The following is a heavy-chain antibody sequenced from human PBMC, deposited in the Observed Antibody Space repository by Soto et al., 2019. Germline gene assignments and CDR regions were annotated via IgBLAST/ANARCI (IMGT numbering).Heavy chain of an antibody. J-gene: IGHJ6*02. V-gene: IGHV3-23*01. CDR2: ISGSGSSV. CDR1: GFTFSHYV. CDR3: AKVRASDLRASYFYYGLDV. Sequence: EVELLESGGGLVRAGGSLRLSCAASGFTFSHYVLSWVRQSPERGLEWVSSISGSGSSVYVADSVRGRFIMSRDLSTNTVSLQMNSLRAEDTAVYYGAKVRASDLRASYFYYGLDVWGQGTTVTVSS. D-gene: IGHD3-10*01.